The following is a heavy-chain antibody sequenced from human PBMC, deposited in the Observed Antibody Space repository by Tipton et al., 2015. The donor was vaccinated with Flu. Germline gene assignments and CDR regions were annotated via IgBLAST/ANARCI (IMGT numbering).Heavy chain of an antibody. CDR1: GGSISNDYYF. CDR2: SYVTGST. D-gene: IGHD6-13*01. J-gene: IGHJ2*01. V-gene: IGHV4-61*02. Sequence: LRLSCAVSGGSISNDYYFWSWIRQPAGKGLEWIGRSYVTGSTNYNHSLKSRVTMSVDTSRNQFSLELSSVTAADTAMYYCARDLAVLGTRLYSYFDLWGRGTLVTVSS. CDR3: ARDLAVLGTRLYSYFDL.